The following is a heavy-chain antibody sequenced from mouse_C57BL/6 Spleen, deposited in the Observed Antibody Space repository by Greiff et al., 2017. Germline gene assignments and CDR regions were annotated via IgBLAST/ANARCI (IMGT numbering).Heavy chain of an antibody. V-gene: IGHV3-6*01. D-gene: IGHD2-4*01. J-gene: IGHJ2*01. CDR1: GYSITSGYY. CDR2: ISYDGSN. Sequence: EVQLVESGPGLVKPSQSLSLTCSVTGYSITSGYYWYWIRQFPGNKLEWMGYISYDGSNNYNPSLKNRLSITRDTTKNQFFLKLNSVTTEDTATYYCARDRGYYDYDGYYFDCWGQGTTLTVSS. CDR3: ARDRGYYDYDGYYFDC.